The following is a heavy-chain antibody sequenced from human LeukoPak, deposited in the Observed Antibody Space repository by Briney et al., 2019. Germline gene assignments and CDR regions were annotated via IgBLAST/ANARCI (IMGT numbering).Heavy chain of an antibody. V-gene: IGHV4-59*01. Sequence: WETLSLTCTVSGGSISSYYWSWIRQPPGKGLEWIGYIYYSGSTNYNPSLKSRVTISVDTSKNQFSLKLSSVTAADTAVYYCAREVSGSYSFDYWGQGTLVTVSS. CDR3: AREVSGSYSFDY. CDR1: GGSISSYY. D-gene: IGHD1-26*01. J-gene: IGHJ4*02. CDR2: IYYSGST.